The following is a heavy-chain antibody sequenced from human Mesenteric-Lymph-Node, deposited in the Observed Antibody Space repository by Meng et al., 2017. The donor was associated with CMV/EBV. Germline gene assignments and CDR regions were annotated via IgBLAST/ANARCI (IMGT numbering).Heavy chain of an antibody. J-gene: IGHJ1*01. CDR3: AKDPGYSSGWYEWDFQH. Sequence: GESLKISCAASGFTFSNYAMSWVRQLPGKGPEWVSGISGSGDSTYYAGSVKGRFTISRDNSKNTLYLQMKSLRAEDTAVYYCAKDPGYSSGWYEWDFQHWGQGTLVTVSS. V-gene: IGHV3-23*01. CDR2: ISGSGDST. D-gene: IGHD6-19*01. CDR1: GFTFSNYA.